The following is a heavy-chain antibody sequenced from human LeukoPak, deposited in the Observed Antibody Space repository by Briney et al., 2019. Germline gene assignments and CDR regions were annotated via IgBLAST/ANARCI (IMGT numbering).Heavy chain of an antibody. CDR3: ARGRVVGAD. Sequence: PSETLSLTCTVSGASINNNFYWSWIRQPPGKGLEWLGCIHYSGSTNYNPSLMGRVTISRDTSKNQFSLKLNSVTAADTAVYYCARGRVVGADWGQGTLDTVSS. CDR1: GASINNNFY. D-gene: IGHD2-15*01. V-gene: IGHV4-59*01. CDR2: IHYSGST. J-gene: IGHJ4*02.